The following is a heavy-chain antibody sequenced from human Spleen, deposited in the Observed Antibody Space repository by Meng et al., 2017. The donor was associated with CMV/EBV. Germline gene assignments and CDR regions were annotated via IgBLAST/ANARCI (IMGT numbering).Heavy chain of an antibody. Sequence: FTSYGISWVRQAPGQGLEWMGWISAYNGNTNYAQKLQGRVTMTTDTSTSTAYMELRSLRSDDTAVYYCAREYDCSSTSCYFYYFDYWGQGTLVTVSS. D-gene: IGHD2-2*01. J-gene: IGHJ4*02. V-gene: IGHV1-18*01. CDR3: AREYDCSSTSCYFYYFDY. CDR2: ISAYNGNT. CDR1: FTSYG.